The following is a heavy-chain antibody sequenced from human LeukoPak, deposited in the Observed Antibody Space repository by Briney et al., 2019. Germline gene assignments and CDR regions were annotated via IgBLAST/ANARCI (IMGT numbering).Heavy chain of an antibody. J-gene: IGHJ4*02. D-gene: IGHD3-22*01. CDR2: ISGSGGST. CDR3: ADDSRSSGYYTSSDY. V-gene: IGHV3-23*01. Sequence: GGSLRLSCAASGLTFSSYAMSWVRQAPGKGLEWVSAISGSGGSTYYADSVKGRFTISRDNSKNTLYLQMNSLRAEDTAVYYCADDSRSSGYYTSSDYWGQGTLVTVSS. CDR1: GLTFSSYA.